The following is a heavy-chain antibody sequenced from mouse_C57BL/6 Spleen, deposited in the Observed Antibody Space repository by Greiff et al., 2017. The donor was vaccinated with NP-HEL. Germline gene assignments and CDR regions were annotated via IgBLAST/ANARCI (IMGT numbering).Heavy chain of an antibody. D-gene: IGHD4-1*02. J-gene: IGHJ2*01. V-gene: IGHV1-15*01. CDR2: IDPETGGT. Sequence: VQLQQSGAELVRPGASVTLSCKASGYTFTDYEIHWVKQTPVHGLEWIGAIDPETGGTAYNQKFKGKAILTADKSSSTAYMELRSLTSEDSAVYYCTRRGCPTFDYWGQGTTLTVSS. CDR1: GYTFTDYE. CDR3: TRRGCPTFDY.